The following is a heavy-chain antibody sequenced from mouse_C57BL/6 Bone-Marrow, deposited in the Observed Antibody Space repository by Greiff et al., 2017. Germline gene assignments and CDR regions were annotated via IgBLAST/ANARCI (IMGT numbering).Heavy chain of an antibody. J-gene: IGHJ1*03. CDR3: ARLEFDGSSGAWYFDV. Sequence: VQLQQSGPELVKPGASVKLSCKASGYTFTSYDINWVKQRPGQGLEWIGWIYPRDGSTNYNEKFKGKATLTVDKSSSTAYMELLSLTSEDSAVYFWARLEFDGSSGAWYFDVWGTGTTVTVSS. V-gene: IGHV1-85*01. CDR2: IYPRDGST. CDR1: GYTFTSYD. D-gene: IGHD1-1*01.